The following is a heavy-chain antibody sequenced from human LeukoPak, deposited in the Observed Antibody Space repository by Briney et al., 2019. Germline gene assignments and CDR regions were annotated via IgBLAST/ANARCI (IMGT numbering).Heavy chain of an antibody. CDR2: INQDGSEK. Sequence: GGLRLSCAASGFTFSSYWMTWVRQPPGNGLQWVAGINQDGSEKYYVDSVKGRFSISRDNAKNSLYLQMDSLRVEDTAVYYCARSTAVVYWGQGTLVTVSS. J-gene: IGHJ4*02. CDR1: GFTFSSYW. V-gene: IGHV3-7*01. CDR3: ARSTAVVY. D-gene: IGHD4-17*01.